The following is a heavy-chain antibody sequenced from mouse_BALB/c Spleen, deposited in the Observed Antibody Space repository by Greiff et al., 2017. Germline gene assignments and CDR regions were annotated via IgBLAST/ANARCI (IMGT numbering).Heavy chain of an antibody. J-gene: IGHJ3*01. D-gene: IGHD1-1*01. V-gene: IGHV1S81*02. CDR3: TRWGSTVVEEDWFAY. CDR2: INPSNGGT. CDR1: GYTFTSYY. Sequence: VQLQESGAELVKPGASVKLSCKASGYTFTSYYMYWVKQRPGQGLEWIGEINPSNGGTNFNEKFKSKATLTVDKSSSTAYMQLSSLTSEDSAVYYCTRWGSTVVEEDWFAYWGQGTLVTVSA.